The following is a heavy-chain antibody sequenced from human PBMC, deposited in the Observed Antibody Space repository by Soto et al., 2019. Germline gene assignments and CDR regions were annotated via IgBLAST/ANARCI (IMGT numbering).Heavy chain of an antibody. V-gene: IGHV3-30*18. CDR1: GFTFSSYG. CDR2: ISYDGSNK. D-gene: IGHD2-15*01. J-gene: IGHJ3*02. CDR3: ANEGNDCSGGSCYADAFDI. Sequence: QVQLVESGGGVVQPGRSLRLSCAASGFTFSSYGMHWVRQAPGKGLEWVAVISYDGSNKDYADSVKGRFTISRDNSKNTLYLQMNSLRAEDTAVYYCANEGNDCSGGSCYADAFDIWGQWTMVTVSS.